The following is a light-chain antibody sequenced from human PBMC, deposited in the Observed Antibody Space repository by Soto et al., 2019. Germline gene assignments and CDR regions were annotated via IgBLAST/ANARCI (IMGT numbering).Light chain of an antibody. CDR2: RNN. V-gene: IGLV1-47*01. Sequence: QSVLTQPPSASGTPGQRVTISCSGSSSNIGSNYVYWYQQLSGTAPKLLIYRNNQRPSGVPGRFSGSKSGTSASLAISGLRSEDEADYYCAVWDDSRSVLFGGGTKLTVL. CDR1: SSNIGSNY. CDR3: AVWDDSRSVL. J-gene: IGLJ2*01.